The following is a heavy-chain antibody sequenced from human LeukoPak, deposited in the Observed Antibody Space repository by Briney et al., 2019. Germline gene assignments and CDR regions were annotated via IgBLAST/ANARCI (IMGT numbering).Heavy chain of an antibody. CDR1: GFTFSSYG. V-gene: IGHV3-30*18. Sequence: GGSLRLSCAASGFTFSSYGMHWVRQAPGKGLEWVAVISYDGSNKYYADSVKGRFTISRDNSKNTLYLQMNSLRAEDTAVYYCAKDQSSSWPYYFDYWGQGTLVTVSS. D-gene: IGHD6-13*01. J-gene: IGHJ4*02. CDR2: ISYDGSNK. CDR3: AKDQSSSWPYYFDY.